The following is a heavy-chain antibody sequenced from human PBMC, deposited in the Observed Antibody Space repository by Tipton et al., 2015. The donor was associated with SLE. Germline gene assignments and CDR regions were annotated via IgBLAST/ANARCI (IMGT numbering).Heavy chain of an antibody. Sequence: LRLSCTVSGGSISSHYWSWIRQPPGKGLEWIGYIYHSGSTYYNPSLKSRVTISVDRSKNQFSLKLSSVTAADTAVYYCARGAPGGNYDSSGYYYLSAFDIWGQGTMVTVSS. CDR3: ARGAPGGNYDSSGYYYLSAFDI. D-gene: IGHD3-22*01. V-gene: IGHV4-30-2*01. J-gene: IGHJ3*02. CDR1: GGSISSHY. CDR2: IYHSGST.